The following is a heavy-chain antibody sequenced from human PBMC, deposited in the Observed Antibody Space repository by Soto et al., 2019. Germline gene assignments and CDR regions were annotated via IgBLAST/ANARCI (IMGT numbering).Heavy chain of an antibody. V-gene: IGHV3-30-3*01. CDR3: ARSVNIAVAGTGIDY. Sequence: QVQLVESGGGVVQPGRSLRLSCAASGFTFSSYAMQWVRQAPGKGLEWVAVMSYDGSKIYYADSVKGRFTISRDNSKNTMYLQMISLKVEDTSVYYCARSVNIAVAGTGIDYWGQGTLVTVSS. J-gene: IGHJ4*02. CDR2: MSYDGSKI. CDR1: GFTFSSYA. D-gene: IGHD6-19*01.